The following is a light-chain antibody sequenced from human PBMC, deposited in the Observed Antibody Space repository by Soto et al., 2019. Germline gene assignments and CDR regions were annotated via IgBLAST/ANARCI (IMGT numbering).Light chain of an antibody. V-gene: IGLV4-69*01. CDR2: LNSDGSH. CDR3: QTWGTGHWV. Sequence: QSVLTQSPSASASLGASVKLTCTLSSGHSSYAIAWHQQQPEKGPRYLMKLNSDGSHSTGDGIPDRFSGSSSGAERYLTISSLQSEDEADYYCQTWGTGHWVFGGGTKVTVL. CDR1: SGHSSYA. J-gene: IGLJ3*02.